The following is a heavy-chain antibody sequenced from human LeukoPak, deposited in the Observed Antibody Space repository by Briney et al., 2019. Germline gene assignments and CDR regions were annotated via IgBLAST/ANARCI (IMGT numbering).Heavy chain of an antibody. CDR3: ASTSSNGYFDY. CDR1: GGTFSSYT. Sequence: SVKVSCKACGGTFSSYTISWVRQAPGQGLEGMGRIIPILGIANYAQKFQGRFTITADKSTSTVYMELSSLRSEDTAVYYCASTSSNGYFDYWGQGTLVTVSS. CDR2: IIPILGIA. D-gene: IGHD6-6*01. V-gene: IGHV1-69*02. J-gene: IGHJ4*02.